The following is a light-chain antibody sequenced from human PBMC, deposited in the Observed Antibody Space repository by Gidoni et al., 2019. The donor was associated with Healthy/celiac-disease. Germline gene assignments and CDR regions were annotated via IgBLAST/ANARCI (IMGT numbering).Light chain of an antibody. CDR1: QSVSSY. CDR2: DAS. J-gene: IGKJ4*01. Sequence: EIVSTQSPATLSLSPGERATLSCRASQSVSSYLAWYQQKPGQAPRLLIYDASTSATGSPARFSGSGSGTDFTLTISSLEPEDFVVYYCQQRSSWPPKLTFGGGTKVEIK. CDR3: QQRSSWPPKLT. V-gene: IGKV3-11*01.